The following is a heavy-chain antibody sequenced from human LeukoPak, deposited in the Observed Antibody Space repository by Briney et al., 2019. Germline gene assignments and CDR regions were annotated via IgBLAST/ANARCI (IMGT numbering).Heavy chain of an antibody. J-gene: IGHJ4*02. CDR1: GFTFSSYG. V-gene: IGHV3-30*02. Sequence: PGGSLRLSCAASGFTFSSYGMHWVRQAPGKWLEWVAFIRYDGSNKYYADSVKGRFTISRDNSKNTLYLQMNSLRAEDTAVYYCAKDQREDYYDSSGFLDYWGQGTLVTVSS. D-gene: IGHD3-22*01. CDR2: IRYDGSNK. CDR3: AKDQREDYYDSSGFLDY.